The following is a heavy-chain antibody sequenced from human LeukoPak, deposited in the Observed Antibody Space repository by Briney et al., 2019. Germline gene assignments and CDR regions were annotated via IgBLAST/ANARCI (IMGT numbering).Heavy chain of an antibody. CDR2: INPSGGNT. CDR1: GYTFTSYY. J-gene: IGHJ3*02. Sequence: ASVKVSCKASGYTFTSYYMRWVRQAPGQGLEWKGIINPSGGNTNYAQKFQGRVTMTRDTSTSTLYMELSSLRSEDTAVYYCARRAKGSWINDAFDIWGQGTMVTVSS. V-gene: IGHV1-46*01. D-gene: IGHD2-2*03. CDR3: ARRAKGSWINDAFDI.